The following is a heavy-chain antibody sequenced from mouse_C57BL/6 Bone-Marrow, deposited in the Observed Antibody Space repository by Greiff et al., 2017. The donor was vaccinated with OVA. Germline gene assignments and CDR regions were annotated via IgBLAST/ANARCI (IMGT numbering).Heavy chain of an antibody. CDR3: ARDGPSRDYYAMDD. CDR2: IYPGSGST. J-gene: IGHJ4*01. Sequence: QVQLQQPGAELVKPGASVKMSCKASGYTFTSYWITWVKQRPGQGLEWIGDIYPGSGSTNYNEKFKSKATLTVDTSSSTAYMQLSSLTSEDSAVYYCARDGPSRDYYAMDDWGKGTSVTVSS. D-gene: IGHD2-3*01. V-gene: IGHV1-55*01. CDR1: GYTFTSYW.